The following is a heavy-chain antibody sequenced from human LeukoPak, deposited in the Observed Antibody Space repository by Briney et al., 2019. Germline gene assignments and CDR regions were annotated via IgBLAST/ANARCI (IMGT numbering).Heavy chain of an antibody. Sequence: PSETLSLTCTVSGGSISSSSDYWGWIRQPPGKGLEWIGSIYYSGSTYYNPSLKSRVTISVDTSKNQFSLKLSSVTAADTAVYYCAEESPDFNDAFDIWGQGTMVTVSS. V-gene: IGHV4-39*01. CDR1: GGSISSSSDY. CDR3: AEESPDFNDAFDI. J-gene: IGHJ3*02. CDR2: IYYSGST. D-gene: IGHD3-3*01.